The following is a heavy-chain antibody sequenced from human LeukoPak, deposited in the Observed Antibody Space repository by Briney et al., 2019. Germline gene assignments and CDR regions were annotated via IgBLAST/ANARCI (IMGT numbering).Heavy chain of an antibody. CDR2: ISSSSSTI. J-gene: IGHJ4*02. CDR3: ARDRWDIGPSSTSCPFDY. D-gene: IGHD2-2*01. CDR1: GFTFSSYS. Sequence: GGSLRLSCAASGFTFSSYSMNWVRQAPGKGLEWVSYISSSSSTIYYADSVKGRFTISRDNAKNSLYLQMNSLRAEDTAVYYCARDRWDIGPSSTSCPFDYWGQGTLVTVSS. V-gene: IGHV3-48*01.